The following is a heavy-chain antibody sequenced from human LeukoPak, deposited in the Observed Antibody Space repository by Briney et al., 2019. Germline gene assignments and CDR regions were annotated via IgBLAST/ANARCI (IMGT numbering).Heavy chain of an antibody. CDR1: GTSITRTY. CDR3: ARRATSGNYQMLHFDS. D-gene: IGHD1-7*01. V-gene: IGHV4-59*08. Sequence: PSETLSLTCTVSGTSITRTYWSWIRQPPGRGLGSVGYVYDTGDTNYNPSLKSRVTLSLDTSKNQFSLTLSLVTGADTAIYYCARRATSGNYQMLHFDSWGQGILVTVSS. J-gene: IGHJ4*02. CDR2: VYDTGDT.